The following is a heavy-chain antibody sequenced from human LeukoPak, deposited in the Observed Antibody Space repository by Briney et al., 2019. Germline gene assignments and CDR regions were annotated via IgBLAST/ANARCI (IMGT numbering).Heavy chain of an antibody. D-gene: IGHD2-15*01. J-gene: IGHJ5*02. CDR3: ARQEYCSGGSCYTWFDP. CDR1: GYRFSSYW. V-gene: IGHV5-51*01. Sequence: GESLQISCQDSGYRFSSYWIAWVRQMPGKGLEYIGIIYPGDSDIRYSPSFQGQVTISADKSISTAYLQWSSLKASDTAMYYCARQEYCSGGSCYTWFDPWGQGTLATVSS. CDR2: IYPGDSDI.